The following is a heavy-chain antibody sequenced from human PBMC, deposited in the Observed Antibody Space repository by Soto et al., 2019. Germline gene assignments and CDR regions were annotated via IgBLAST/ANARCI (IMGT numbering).Heavy chain of an antibody. J-gene: IGHJ2*01. CDR1: GFTFSSYS. Sequence: GESLKISCAASGFTFSSYSMNWVRQAPGKGLEWVSSISSSSSYIYYADSVKGRFTISRDNAKNSLYLQMNSLRAEDTAVYYCARGYNWNYGPTWYFDLWGRGTLVTVSS. CDR2: ISSSSSYI. V-gene: IGHV3-21*01. D-gene: IGHD1-7*01. CDR3: ARGYNWNYGPTWYFDL.